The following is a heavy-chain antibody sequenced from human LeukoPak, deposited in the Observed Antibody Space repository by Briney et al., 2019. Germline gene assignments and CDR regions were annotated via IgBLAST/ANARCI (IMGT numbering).Heavy chain of an antibody. CDR1: GGSISGYY. J-gene: IGHJ4*02. V-gene: IGHV4-59*08. CDR3: ARLASSGWSHCDY. Sequence: SETLSLTCTVSGGSISGYYWSWIRQPPGKGPEWIGYIYYSGSTNYNPSLKSRATISVDTSKNQFSLKMNSVTAADTAVYYCARLASSGWSHCDYWGQGTLVTVSS. CDR2: IYYSGST. D-gene: IGHD6-19*01.